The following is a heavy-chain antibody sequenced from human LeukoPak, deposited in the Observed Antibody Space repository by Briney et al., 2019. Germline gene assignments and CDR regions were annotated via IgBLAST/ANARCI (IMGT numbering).Heavy chain of an antibody. CDR2: ISWNSGSI. V-gene: IGHV3-9*01. D-gene: IGHD2-2*01. Sequence: SGGSLRLSCAASGFTFDDYAMPWVRQAPGKGLEWVSGISWNSGSIGYADSVKGRFTISRDNAKNSLYLQMNSLRAEDTALYYCAKDRTPIVVVPAAIHGYYYYGMDVWGQGTTVTVSS. CDR3: AKDRTPIVVVPAAIHGYYYYGMDV. J-gene: IGHJ6*02. CDR1: GFTFDDYA.